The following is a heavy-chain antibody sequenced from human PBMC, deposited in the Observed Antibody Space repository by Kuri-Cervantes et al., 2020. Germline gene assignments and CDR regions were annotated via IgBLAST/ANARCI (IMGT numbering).Heavy chain of an antibody. Sequence: GGSLRLSCQGSGYTFSHYYIAWVRQVPGRGLEWMGIIYPDNSHTSYSPSFQDQVTISADKSISTAYLQWSSLKASDTAMYYCARQDAGDHDAFDIWGQGTVVTVSS. J-gene: IGHJ3*02. D-gene: IGHD2-21*02. CDR3: ARQDAGDHDAFDI. CDR2: IYPDNSHT. V-gene: IGHV5-51*01. CDR1: GYTFSHYY.